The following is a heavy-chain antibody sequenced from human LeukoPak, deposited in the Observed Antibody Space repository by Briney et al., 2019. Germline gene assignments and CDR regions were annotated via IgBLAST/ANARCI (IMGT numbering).Heavy chain of an antibody. CDR3: AREPDGPKYYDFWSDYYYYGMDV. CDR2: INPSGGST. D-gene: IGHD3-3*01. Sequence: ASVKVSCKASGYTFTSYYMHWVRQAPGQGLEWMGIINPSGGSTSYAQKFQGRVTMTRDTSTSTVYMELSSLRSEDTAVYCCAREPDGPKYYDFWSDYYYYGMDVWGQGTTVTVSS. J-gene: IGHJ6*02. V-gene: IGHV1-46*01. CDR1: GYTFTSYY.